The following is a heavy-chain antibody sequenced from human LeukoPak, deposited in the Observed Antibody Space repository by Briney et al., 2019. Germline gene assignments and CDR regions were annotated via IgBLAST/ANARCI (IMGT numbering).Heavy chain of an antibody. D-gene: IGHD4-23*01. J-gene: IGHJ6*03. Sequence: ASVKVSCKASGYTFTGYYMHWVRQAPGQGLEWMGWINPNSGGTNYAQKFQGRVTMTRDTSISRAYMELSRLRSDDTAVYYCARDPRGGNSYYYYYYMDVWGKGTTVTVSS. CDR3: ARDPRGGNSYYYYYYMDV. CDR1: GYTFTGYY. CDR2: INPNSGGT. V-gene: IGHV1-2*02.